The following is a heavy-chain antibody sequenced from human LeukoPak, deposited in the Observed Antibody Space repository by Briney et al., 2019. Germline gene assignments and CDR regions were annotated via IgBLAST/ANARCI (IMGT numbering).Heavy chain of an antibody. CDR2: IIPIFGTA. CDR3: ASFMTPNRQLLHDY. D-gene: IGHD2-2*01. CDR1: GGSFSSYA. Sequence: SVKVSCKASGGSFSSYAISWVRQAPGQGLEWMGGIIPIFGTANYAQKFQGRVTITADESTSTAYMEPSSLRSEDTAVYYCASFMTPNRQLLHDYWGQGTLVTVSS. J-gene: IGHJ4*02. V-gene: IGHV1-69*01.